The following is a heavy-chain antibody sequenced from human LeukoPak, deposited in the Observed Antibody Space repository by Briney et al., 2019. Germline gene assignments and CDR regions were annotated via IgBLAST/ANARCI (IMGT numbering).Heavy chain of an antibody. Sequence: SATLSLTCAVYGGSFSGYYWSWIRQPPGKGLEWIGEINRSGSTNYNPSLKSRVTISVDTSKNQFSLKLSSVTAADTAVYYCARGHRAHCSGGSCSRENDYWGQGTLVTVSS. V-gene: IGHV4-34*01. J-gene: IGHJ4*02. CDR3: ARGHRAHCSGGSCSRENDY. CDR1: GGSFSGYY. CDR2: INRSGST. D-gene: IGHD2-15*01.